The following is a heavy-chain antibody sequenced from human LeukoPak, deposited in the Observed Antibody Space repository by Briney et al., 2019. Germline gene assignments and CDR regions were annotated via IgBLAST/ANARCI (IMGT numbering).Heavy chain of an antibody. Sequence: SETLSLTCTCTVSSGSISGYYWSWIRQPAGKGLEWIGRIYTSGSANYNPSLKSRVTMSVDTSKNQFSLKLRSVTAADTAVYYCARGSNWFDPWGQGMLVTVSS. CDR1: SGSISGYY. CDR3: ARGSNWFDP. V-gene: IGHV4-4*07. CDR2: IYTSGSA. J-gene: IGHJ5*02.